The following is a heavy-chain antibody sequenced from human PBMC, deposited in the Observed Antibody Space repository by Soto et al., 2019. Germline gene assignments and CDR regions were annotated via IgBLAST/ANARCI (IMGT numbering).Heavy chain of an antibody. CDR1: GYTFTSYG. CDR3: ARERNWNDVWAPGY. CDR2: ISAYNGNT. D-gene: IGHD1-1*01. Sequence: QVQLVQSGAEVKKPGASVKVSCKASGYTFTSYGISWVRQAPGQGLEWMGWISAYNGNTNYAQKLQGRVTMTTDTXXSTADMELRSLRSDDTAVYYCARERNWNDVWAPGYWGQGTLVTVSS. J-gene: IGHJ4*02. V-gene: IGHV1-18*01.